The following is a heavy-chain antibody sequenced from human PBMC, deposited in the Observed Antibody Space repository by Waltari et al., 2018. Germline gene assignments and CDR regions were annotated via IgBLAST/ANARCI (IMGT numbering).Heavy chain of an antibody. V-gene: IGHV3-23*04. CDR3: AKDGHSVVVPAAIANAFDI. CDR2: ISGSGGST. Sequence: EVQLVESGGGLVQPGGSLRLSCAASGFTFSSYAMSWVRQAPGKGLEWVVAISGSGGSTYYAGSVKGRLTISRDNSKNTLYLQMNSLRAEDTAVYYCAKDGHSVVVPAAIANAFDIWGQGTMVTVSS. J-gene: IGHJ3*02. D-gene: IGHD2-2*01. CDR1: GFTFSSYA.